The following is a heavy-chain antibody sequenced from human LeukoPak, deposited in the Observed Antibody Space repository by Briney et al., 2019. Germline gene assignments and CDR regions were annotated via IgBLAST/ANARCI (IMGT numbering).Heavy chain of an antibody. J-gene: IGHJ4*02. Sequence: ASVKVSCKASGYTFTSYGISWVRQAPGQGLEWMGGIIPIFGTANYAQKFQGRVTITTDESTSTAYMELSSLRSEDTAVYYCASVEEQWLVRYWGQGTLVTVSS. CDR1: GYTFTSYG. D-gene: IGHD6-19*01. CDR2: IIPIFGTA. V-gene: IGHV1-69*05. CDR3: ASVEEQWLVRY.